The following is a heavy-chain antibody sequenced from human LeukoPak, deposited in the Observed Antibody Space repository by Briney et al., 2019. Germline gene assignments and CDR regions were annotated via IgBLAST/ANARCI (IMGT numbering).Heavy chain of an antibody. V-gene: IGHV3-23*01. J-gene: IGHJ4*02. D-gene: IGHD4-23*01. CDR3: ARRAGGYSHPYDY. CDR2: ISGSGGST. Sequence: PGGSLRLSCAASGFTFSSYAMSWVRQAPGKGLEWVSAISGSGGSTYYADSVRGRFTISRDNSKNTLYLQMNSLRAEDTAVYYCARRAGGYSHPYDYWGQGILVTVSS. CDR1: GFTFSSYA.